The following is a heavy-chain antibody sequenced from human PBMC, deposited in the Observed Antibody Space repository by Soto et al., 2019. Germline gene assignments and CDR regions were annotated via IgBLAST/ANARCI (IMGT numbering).Heavy chain of an antibody. CDR3: ASSDPYYFFDY. D-gene: IGHD2-21*01. CDR2: MYYTGDT. CDR1: GGSISGGGHY. V-gene: IGHV4-31*03. J-gene: IGHJ4*02. Sequence: SETLSLTCTVSGGSISGGGHYWGWIRQPPGKGLEWIGFMYYTGDTYYNPSLKSRPSISVDTSMNQFSLELTSVTAADTAVYYCASSDPYYFFDYWGLGTLVTVSS.